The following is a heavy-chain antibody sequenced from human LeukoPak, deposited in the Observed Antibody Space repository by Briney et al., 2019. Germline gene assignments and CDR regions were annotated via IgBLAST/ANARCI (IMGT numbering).Heavy chain of an antibody. CDR1: GYTFSSYW. Sequence: GESLKISCQGSGYTFSSYWIGWVRQMPGKGLEWMGVIYPGDSDTRYSPSFQGQVTISADKSINTAYLQWSSLKASDTATYYCARHTGIGSYYVDYWGQGTLFTVSS. CDR3: ARHTGIGSYYVDY. D-gene: IGHD1-26*01. J-gene: IGHJ4*02. V-gene: IGHV5-51*01. CDR2: IYPGDSDT.